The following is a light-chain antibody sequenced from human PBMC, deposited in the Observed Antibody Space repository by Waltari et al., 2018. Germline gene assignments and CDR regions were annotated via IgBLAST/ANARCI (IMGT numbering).Light chain of an antibody. CDR1: SSDVGAYYY. Sequence: QSALTQPASVSGSPGKSITISCTGTSSDVGAYYYVSRYQHHPGKAPKLMIYDVTYRPSGVSNRFSGSKSGNTASLTVSGLQAEDEADYYCSSYTRNSPHVVFGGGTKLTVL. CDR3: SSYTRNSPHVV. J-gene: IGLJ2*01. V-gene: IGLV2-14*03. CDR2: DVT.